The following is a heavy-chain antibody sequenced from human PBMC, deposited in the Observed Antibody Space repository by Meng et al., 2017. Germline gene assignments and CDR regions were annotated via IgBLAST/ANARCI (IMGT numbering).Heavy chain of an antibody. J-gene: IGHJ4*02. Sequence: GESLKISCAASGFTFSSYAMSCVRQAPGNGLEWVSAIRGSGGSTYYADSVKSRFTISREHSKNTLYLQMNSLRAEDTAIYYCAKDPRLIVVVPAYFDYWGQGTLVTVSS. CDR1: GFTFSSYA. CDR2: IRGSGGST. V-gene: IGHV3-23*01. D-gene: IGHD2-2*01. CDR3: AKDPRLIVVVPAYFDY.